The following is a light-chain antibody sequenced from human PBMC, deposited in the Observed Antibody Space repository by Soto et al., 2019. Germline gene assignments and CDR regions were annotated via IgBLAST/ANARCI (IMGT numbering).Light chain of an antibody. CDR3: QHRSIWPVS. J-gene: IGKJ5*01. CDR1: QSVSSY. Sequence: EIVLTQPPATLSLSPGERATLSCRASQSVSSYLAWYQQKPGQAPRLLIFDASNRATGIPARFSGSGSGTDFTLTISSLEPEDFAVYYCQHRSIWPVSFGQGTRLEI. CDR2: DAS. V-gene: IGKV3-11*01.